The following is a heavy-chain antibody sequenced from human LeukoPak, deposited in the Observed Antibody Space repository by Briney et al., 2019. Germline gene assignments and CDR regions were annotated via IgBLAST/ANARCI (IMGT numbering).Heavy chain of an antibody. Sequence: GGSLRLTCAASGFTFSSYPMSWVRQAPGKGLEWVSAISGSGGSTYYADSVKGRFTISRDNSKNTLYLQMNSLRAEDTAVYYCAKRIAAAGPYFDYWGQGTLVTVSS. CDR3: AKRIAAAGPYFDY. D-gene: IGHD6-13*01. CDR2: ISGSGGST. V-gene: IGHV3-23*01. CDR1: GFTFSSYP. J-gene: IGHJ4*02.